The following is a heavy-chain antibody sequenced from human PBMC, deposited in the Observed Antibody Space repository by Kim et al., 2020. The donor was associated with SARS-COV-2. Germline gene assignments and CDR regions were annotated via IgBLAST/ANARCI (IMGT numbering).Heavy chain of an antibody. J-gene: IGHJ4*01. CDR2: ISYDGSNK. D-gene: IGHD3-10*01. V-gene: IGHV3-30*18. CDR1: GFTFSSYG. Sequence: GGSLRLSCAASGFTFSSYGMHWVRQAPGKGLEWVAVISYDGSNKYYADSVKGRFTISRDNSKNTLYLQMNSLRAEDTAVYYCAKRGEGPYGSGSAYFDY. CDR3: AKRGEGPYGSGSAYFDY.